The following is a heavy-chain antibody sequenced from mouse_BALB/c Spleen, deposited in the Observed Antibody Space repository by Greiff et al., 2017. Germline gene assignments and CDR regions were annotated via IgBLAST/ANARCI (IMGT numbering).Heavy chain of an antibody. J-gene: IGHJ4*01. D-gene: IGHD2-4*01. V-gene: IGHV1S41*01. CDR3: ARRRDDYYYAMDY. CDR1: GYTFTSYW. Sequence: DLVKPGASVKLSCKASGYTFTSYWINWIKQRPGQGLEWIGRIAPGSGSTYYNEMFKGKATLTVDTSSSTAYIQLSSLSSEDSAVYFCARRRDDYYYAMDYWGLGTSVTVSS. CDR2: IAPGSGST.